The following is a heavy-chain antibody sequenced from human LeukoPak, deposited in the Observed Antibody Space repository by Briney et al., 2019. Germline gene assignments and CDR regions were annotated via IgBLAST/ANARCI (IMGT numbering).Heavy chain of an antibody. D-gene: IGHD2-2*01. CDR2: ISAYNGNT. CDR3: ARTYCSSSSCSWSYGMDV. V-gene: IGHV1-18*01. Sequence: GASVKVSCKASGYTFTRYGISWVRQAPGQGLEWMGWISAYNGNTKFAQKFQGRVTMTTDTSTSTAYMELRSLRSDDTALYYCARTYCSSSSCSWSYGMDVWGQGTTVTVSS. J-gene: IGHJ6*02. CDR1: GYTFTRYG.